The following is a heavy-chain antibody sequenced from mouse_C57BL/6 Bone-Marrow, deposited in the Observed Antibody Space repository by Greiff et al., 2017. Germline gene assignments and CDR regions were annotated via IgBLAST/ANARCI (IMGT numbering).Heavy chain of an antibody. V-gene: IGHV1-76*01. J-gene: IGHJ4*01. CDR2: IYPGSGNT. CDR3: ERYYYGSSKYYYALDY. Sequence: QVQLHQSGAELVRPGASVKLSCKASGYTFTDYYINWVKQRPGQGLEWIARIYPGSGNTYYNEKFKGKDTLTADKSSSTAYMQLSSLTSEDSAFYFYERYYYGSSKYYYALDYWGQGTSVTVSS. CDR1: GYTFTDYY. D-gene: IGHD1-1*01.